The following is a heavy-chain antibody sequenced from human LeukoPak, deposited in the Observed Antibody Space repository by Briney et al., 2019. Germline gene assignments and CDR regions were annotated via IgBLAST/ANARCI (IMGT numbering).Heavy chain of an antibody. CDR1: GFTFNNYW. Sequence: SGGSLRLSCAASGFTFNNYWMSWVRQAPGKGLEWVANIKQDGSEKYYVDSVKGRFTISRDNAKNSLYLQMNSLRAEDTAVYYCARAPIRGAFDIWGQGTMVTVSS. CDR2: IKQDGSEK. D-gene: IGHD3-16*01. V-gene: IGHV3-7*01. J-gene: IGHJ3*02. CDR3: ARAPIRGAFDI.